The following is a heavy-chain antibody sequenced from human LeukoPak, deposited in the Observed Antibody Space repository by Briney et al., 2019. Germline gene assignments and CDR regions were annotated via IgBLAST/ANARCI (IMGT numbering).Heavy chain of an antibody. V-gene: IGHV4-4*07. J-gene: IGHJ5*02. CDR2: IYTSGST. D-gene: IGHD3-10*01. Sequence: SETLSLTCTVSGGSISSYYWSWIRQPAGKGLEWIGRIYTSGSTNYNPSLKSRVTMSVDTSKNQFSLKLSSVTAADTAVYYCARGPRWPFVPGSYPFDPWGQGTLVTVSS. CDR3: ARGPRWPFVPGSYPFDP. CDR1: GGSISSYY.